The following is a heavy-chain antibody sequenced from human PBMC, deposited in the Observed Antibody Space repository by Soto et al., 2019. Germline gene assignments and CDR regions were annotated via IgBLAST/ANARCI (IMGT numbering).Heavy chain of an antibody. CDR2: INHSGST. CDR1: GGSFSGYY. J-gene: IGHJ5*02. V-gene: IGHV4-34*01. CDR3: ARNLKMVYATYNWFDP. D-gene: IGHD2-8*01. Sequence: SETLSLTCAVYGGSFSGYYWSWIRQPPGKGLEWIGEINHSGSTNYNPSLKSRVTISVDTSKNQFPLKLSSVTAADTAVYYCARNLKMVYATYNWFDPWGQGTLVTVSS.